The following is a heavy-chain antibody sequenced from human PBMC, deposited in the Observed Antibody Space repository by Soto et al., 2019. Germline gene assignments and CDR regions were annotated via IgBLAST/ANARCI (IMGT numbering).Heavy chain of an antibody. CDR3: AGEMFSRTWYPGD. D-gene: IGHD6-13*01. CDR1: GGSISSGDYY. Sequence: QVQLQESGPGLVRPSQTLSLTCTVSGGSISSGDYYWSWIRQHPGRGLEWIGYVYYSGITFYNPSLKRRLTISVDTSKNQFYLRLGSVTAADTAVYYCAGEMFSRTWYPGDWGQGTLVTVSS. CDR2: VYYSGIT. V-gene: IGHV4-31*03. J-gene: IGHJ4*02.